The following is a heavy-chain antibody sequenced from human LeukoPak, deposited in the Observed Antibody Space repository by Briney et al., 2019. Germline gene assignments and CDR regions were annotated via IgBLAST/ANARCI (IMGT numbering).Heavy chain of an antibody. J-gene: IGHJ3*02. V-gene: IGHV3-23*01. D-gene: IGHD1-26*01. CDR2: ISGSGGSP. Sequence: GSLRLSCAASGFTFSSYAMSWVRQAPGKGLEWVSAISGSGGSPYYAASVKGRLTLSRDNSKNPLYLQMNSLRAEDTAVYYCAKDREWELPDAFDIWGQGTMVTVSS. CDR1: GFTFSSYA. CDR3: AKDREWELPDAFDI.